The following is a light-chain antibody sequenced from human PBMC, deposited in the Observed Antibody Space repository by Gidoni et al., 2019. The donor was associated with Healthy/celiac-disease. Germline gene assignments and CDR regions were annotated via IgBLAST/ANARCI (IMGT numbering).Light chain of an antibody. CDR2: VAS. CDR3: QQRSNWPPT. CDR1: QSVSSY. Sequence: ELVLPQSPATLSLSPGERATLSCRASQSVSSYSAWYQQKPGQAPRLLIYVASNRATGIPARFSGSGSGTDFTLTISSLEPEDFAVYYCQQRSNWPPTFGGGTKVEIK. J-gene: IGKJ4*01. V-gene: IGKV3-11*01.